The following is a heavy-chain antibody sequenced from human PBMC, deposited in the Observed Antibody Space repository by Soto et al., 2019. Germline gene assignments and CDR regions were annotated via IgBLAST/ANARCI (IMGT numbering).Heavy chain of an antibody. CDR3: ARDDHMIVVPTSLGAMDV. J-gene: IGHJ6*02. Sequence: PSETLSLTCAVYGGSISSNKWWSWVRQPPGKGLEWIGEIYHSGSTNYNPSLKSRATISLDKSKNQFSLKLTSVTAADSAVYYCARDDHMIVVPTSLGAMDVCGQGTTVTVSS. V-gene: IGHV4-4*02. CDR1: GGSISSNKW. D-gene: IGHD3-22*01. CDR2: IYHSGST.